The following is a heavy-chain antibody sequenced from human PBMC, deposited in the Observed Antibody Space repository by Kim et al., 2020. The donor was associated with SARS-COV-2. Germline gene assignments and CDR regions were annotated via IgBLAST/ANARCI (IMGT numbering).Heavy chain of an antibody. D-gene: IGHD1-26*01. CDR2: ISYDGTNK. J-gene: IGHJ4*02. CDR3: ASPRYSDRYSDY. V-gene: IGHV3-30*03. CDR1: GFTFSGYG. Sequence: GGSLRLSCAASGFTFSGYGMHWVRQAPGKGLECVAVISYDGTNKYYADSVKGRFTISRDNSKNTLYLQMNSLRAEDTAVYYCASPRYSDRYSDYWGQGTLVTVSS.